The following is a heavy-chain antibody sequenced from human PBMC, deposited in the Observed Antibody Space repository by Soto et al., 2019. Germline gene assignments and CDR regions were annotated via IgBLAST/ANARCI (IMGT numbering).Heavy chain of an antibody. V-gene: IGHV4-34*01. D-gene: IGHD3-10*01. J-gene: IGHJ5*02. CDR2: INHSGST. Sequence: SETLSLTCAVYGGSFSGYYWSWIRQPPGKGLEWIGEINHSGSTNYNPSLKSRVTISVDTSKNQFSLKLSSVTAADTAVYYCARGRYYGSGSYYRNWFDPWGQGTLVTVSS. CDR1: GGSFSGYY. CDR3: ARGRYYGSGSYYRNWFDP.